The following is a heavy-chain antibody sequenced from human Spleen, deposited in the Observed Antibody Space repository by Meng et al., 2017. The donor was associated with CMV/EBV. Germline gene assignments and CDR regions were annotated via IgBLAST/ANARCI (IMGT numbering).Heavy chain of an antibody. Sequence: GESLKISCAASGFTFSIYAINWVRQAPGKGLEWVSRINSDGSSTSYADSVKGRFTISRDNAKNTLYLQMNSLRAEDTAVYYCARDRIAAAGTSGYWGQGTLVTVSS. CDR3: ARDRIAAAGTSGY. CDR1: GFTFSIYA. D-gene: IGHD6-13*01. CDR2: INSDGSST. V-gene: IGHV3-74*01. J-gene: IGHJ4*02.